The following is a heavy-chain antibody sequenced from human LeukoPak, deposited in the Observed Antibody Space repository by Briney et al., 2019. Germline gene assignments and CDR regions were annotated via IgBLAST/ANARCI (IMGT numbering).Heavy chain of an antibody. J-gene: IGHJ4*02. V-gene: IGHV3-30*03. Sequence: GGSLRLSCAASGFTFSSYGMHWVRQAPGKGLEWVAVISYDGSNKYYADSVKGRFTISRDNSKNTLYLQMNSLRAEDTAVYYCARGPLRGTAAAIDYWGQGTLVTVSS. CDR1: GFTFSSYG. CDR2: ISYDGSNK. CDR3: ARGPLRGTAAAIDY. D-gene: IGHD2-2*01.